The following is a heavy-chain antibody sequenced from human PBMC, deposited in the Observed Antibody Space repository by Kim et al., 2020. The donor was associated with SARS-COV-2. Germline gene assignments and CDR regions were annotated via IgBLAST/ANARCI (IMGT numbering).Heavy chain of an antibody. CDR3: TGYCYSTTCSRGAFES. Sequence: GGSLRLSCAASGFTLSSYWMSWVRQAPGKGLEWVATVKRDGSERKYVDSVKGRFTISGDNAENSLYLQMNSLRAEDTAVYYCTGYCYSTTCSRGAFESWGQGTLVTVSS. CDR2: VKRDGSER. CDR1: GFTLSSYW. V-gene: IGHV3-7*03. J-gene: IGHJ5*01. D-gene: IGHD2-2*01.